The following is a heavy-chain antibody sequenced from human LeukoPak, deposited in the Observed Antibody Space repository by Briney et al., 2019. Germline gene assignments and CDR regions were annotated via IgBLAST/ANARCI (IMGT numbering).Heavy chain of an antibody. J-gene: IGHJ6*03. Sequence: ASVKVSCKASGGTFSSYAISWVRQAPGQGLEWMGRIIPILGIANFAQKFQGRVTITADKSTSTAYMELSSLRSEDTAVYYCARGSTTVTTDYYYYMDVWGKGTTVTVSS. CDR3: ARGSTTVTTDYYYYMDV. CDR1: GGTFSSYA. V-gene: IGHV1-69*04. D-gene: IGHD4-11*01. CDR2: IIPILGIA.